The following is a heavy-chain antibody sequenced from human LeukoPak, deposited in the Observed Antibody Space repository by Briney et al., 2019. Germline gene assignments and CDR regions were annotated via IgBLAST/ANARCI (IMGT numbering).Heavy chain of an antibody. CDR2: IGGTGVRT. CDR1: GFTFSSYA. Sequence: GGSLRLSCASSGFTFSSYAMSWVRQAPGKGMEWVSTIGGTGVRTYYADSVKGRFTISRDNSKNTLYLQINSLRAEDTAVYFCAKDRLGGPYFFHYWGQGTLVTVSS. D-gene: IGHD3-16*01. J-gene: IGHJ4*02. V-gene: IGHV3-23*01. CDR3: AKDRLGGPYFFHY.